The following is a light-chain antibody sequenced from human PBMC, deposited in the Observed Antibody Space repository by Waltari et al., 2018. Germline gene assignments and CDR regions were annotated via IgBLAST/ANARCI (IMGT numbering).Light chain of an antibody. Sequence: QSALTPPPSASGSPGQSVTISCPGPSSAFGGYNYVSWYQLHPGKAPKLMIYEVNKRPSGVPDRFSGSKSGNTASLTVSGLQAEDEAEYSCSSYAGSNNWVFGGGTKLTVL. V-gene: IGLV2-8*01. J-gene: IGLJ3*02. CDR1: SSAFGGYNY. CDR2: EVN. CDR3: SSYAGSNNWV.